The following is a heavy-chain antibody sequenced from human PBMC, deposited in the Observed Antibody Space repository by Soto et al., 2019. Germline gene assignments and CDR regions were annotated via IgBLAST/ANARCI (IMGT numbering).Heavy chain of an antibody. CDR1: GGSVSSGSYY. D-gene: IGHD6-13*01. V-gene: IGHV4-61*01. CDR3: GREGRYSSSWYSPYYSGREV. J-gene: IGHJ6*04. Sequence: SETLSLTCTVSGGSVSSGSYYWGWIRRPPGKGLEWIGYIYYSGSTNYNPSLKSRVTISVDTSKNQFSLKLSSVTAADTAVYYCGREGRYSSSWYSPYYSGREVGGKGTTLTVSS. CDR2: IYYSGST.